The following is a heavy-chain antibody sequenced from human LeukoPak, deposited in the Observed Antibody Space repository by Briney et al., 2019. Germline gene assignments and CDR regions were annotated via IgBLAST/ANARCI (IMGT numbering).Heavy chain of an antibody. CDR3: GRWNGVRHYYMDV. Sequence: SETLSLTCTVSDDSISSSAYYWGWIRQPPGKGLEWIGSIYYSGSTYYNPSLESRVTISIDTSKNHFSLRLSSLTAADTAVYYCGRWNGVRHYYMDVWGKGTTVTVSS. J-gene: IGHJ6*03. CDR2: IYYSGST. CDR1: DDSISSSAYY. D-gene: IGHD1-1*01. V-gene: IGHV4-39*02.